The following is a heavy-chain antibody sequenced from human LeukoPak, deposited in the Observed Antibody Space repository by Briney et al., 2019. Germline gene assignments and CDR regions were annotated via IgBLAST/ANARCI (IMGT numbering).Heavy chain of an antibody. CDR2: ISYDGSNK. J-gene: IGHJ2*01. Sequence: PGGSLRLSCAASGFTFSSYGMHWVRQAPGKGLEWVAVISYDGSNKYYADSVKGRFTISRDNSKNTLYLQMNSLRAEDTAVYYCARDRAAPTWFFDLWGRGTLVLVSS. V-gene: IGHV3-30*03. D-gene: IGHD2-15*01. CDR3: ARDRAAPTWFFDL. CDR1: GFTFSSYG.